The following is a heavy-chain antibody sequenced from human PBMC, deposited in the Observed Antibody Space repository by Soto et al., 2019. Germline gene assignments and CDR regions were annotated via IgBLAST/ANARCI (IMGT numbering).Heavy chain of an antibody. Sequence: QVTLKESGRPLVKPTQTLTLTCSFSGFSLRTNGVGVGWIRQPPGKALECLACIYWDDDQRYNPSLKSRLTIAKDTSRNQVVLTMTNMDPVDTATYYCARIKVVRGVIITEAFDTWGQGTMVTVSS. J-gene: IGHJ3*02. V-gene: IGHV2-5*02. CDR1: GFSLRTNGVG. CDR2: IYWDDDQ. CDR3: ARIKVVRGVIITEAFDT. D-gene: IGHD3-10*01.